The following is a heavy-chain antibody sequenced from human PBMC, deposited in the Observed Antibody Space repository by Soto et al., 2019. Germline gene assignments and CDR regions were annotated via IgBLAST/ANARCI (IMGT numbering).Heavy chain of an antibody. J-gene: IGHJ3*02. Sequence: SETLSLTCTVSGGSISSYYWSWIRQPPGKGLEWIGYIYYSGSTNYNPSLKSRVTISVDTSKNQFSLKLSSVTAADTAVYYCARDGSYGGNDAFDIWGQGTMVTVSS. CDR2: IYYSGST. CDR3: ARDGSYGGNDAFDI. V-gene: IGHV4-59*01. CDR1: GGSISSYY. D-gene: IGHD1-26*01.